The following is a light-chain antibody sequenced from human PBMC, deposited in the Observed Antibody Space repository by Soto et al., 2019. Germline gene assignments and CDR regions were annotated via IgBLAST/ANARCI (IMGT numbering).Light chain of an antibody. CDR1: QGISNW. CDR2: GAS. CDR3: QQAHSFPIT. V-gene: IGKV1D-12*01. J-gene: IGKJ5*01. Sequence: DIQMTQSPSSLSSSVCDRVSISCRASQGISNWLAWYQQKPGKAPNLLIYGASSLQSGVPSRFSGSGSGTDFTLTISSLQPEDFATYYCQQAHSFPITFGQGTRLEIK.